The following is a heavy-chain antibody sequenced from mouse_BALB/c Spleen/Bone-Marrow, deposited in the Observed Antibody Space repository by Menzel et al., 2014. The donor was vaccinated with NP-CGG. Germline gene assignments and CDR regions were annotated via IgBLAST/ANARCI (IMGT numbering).Heavy chain of an antibody. D-gene: IGHD1-3*01. CDR3: ARSPGEVNY. CDR1: GFNIIYAY. V-gene: IGHV14-3*02. CDR2: IYPANGNT. J-gene: IGHJ3*01. Sequence: EVQLQQSGAELVKPGASVKLSCTASGFNIIYAYIHWVKRRPEQGLEWIGRIYPANGNTNYDPKLQGKATITADTSSNTAYLHLNSLTSEDTAVYYCARSPGEVNYWGQGTLVTVSA.